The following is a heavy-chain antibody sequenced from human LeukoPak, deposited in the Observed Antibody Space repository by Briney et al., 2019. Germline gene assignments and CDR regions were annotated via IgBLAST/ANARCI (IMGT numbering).Heavy chain of an antibody. CDR1: GFTFSSNW. V-gene: IGHV3-74*01. CDR3: VRDLGGRSGH. J-gene: IGHJ4*02. Sequence: GGSLRLSCAASGFTFSSNWMHWVRQAPGKGLVWVSRINEDGSTTNYADSVKGRSTIFRDNAKNTLYLQMNSLRAEDTAVYYCVRDLGGRSGHWGQGALVTVSS. CDR2: INEDGSTT. D-gene: IGHD1-26*01.